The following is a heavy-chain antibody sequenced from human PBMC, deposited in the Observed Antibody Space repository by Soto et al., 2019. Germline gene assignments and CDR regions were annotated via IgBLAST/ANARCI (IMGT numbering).Heavy chain of an antibody. CDR1: GFTFSSYA. Sequence: EVQLLESGGGLVQPGGSLRLSCAASGFTFSSYAMSWVRQAPGKGLEWVSAISGSGGSTYYADSVKGRFTISRDNYKNTLYLQMNSLRAEDTAVYYCAKDSHMRGDYFDYWGQGTLVTVSS. V-gene: IGHV3-23*01. CDR3: AKDSHMRGDYFDY. CDR2: ISGSGGST. D-gene: IGHD4-17*01. J-gene: IGHJ4*02.